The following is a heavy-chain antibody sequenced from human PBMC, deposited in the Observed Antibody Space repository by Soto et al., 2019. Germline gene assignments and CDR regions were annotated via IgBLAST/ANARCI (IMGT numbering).Heavy chain of an antibody. CDR3: ARLGCSSTSCYTTGYYYYYGMDV. D-gene: IGHD2-2*02. CDR1: GYSFTSYW. Sequence: SLKISCKGSGYSFTSYWISWVRQMPGKGLEWMGRIDPSDSYTNYSPSFQGHVTISADKSISTAYLQWSSPKASDTAMYYCARLGCSSTSCYTTGYYYYYGMDVWGQGTTVTVSS. J-gene: IGHJ6*02. V-gene: IGHV5-10-1*01. CDR2: IDPSDSYT.